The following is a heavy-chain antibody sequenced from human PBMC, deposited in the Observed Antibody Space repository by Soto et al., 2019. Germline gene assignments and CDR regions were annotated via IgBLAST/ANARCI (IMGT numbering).Heavy chain of an antibody. D-gene: IGHD3-22*01. J-gene: IGHJ4*02. CDR1: GITFSSTW. CDR3: TTAVRDSSPWCDN. V-gene: IGHV3-15*01. Sequence: EVQLVESGGGLVKPGGSLRLSCAASGITFSSTWMSWVRQAPGKGLEWVGRIKSNVDGETADYAPPVRGRFTISRDDSKTTLYLQMDSLRIEDTAVYYCTTAVRDSSPWCDNWGQGTLVTVSS. CDR2: IKSNVDGETA.